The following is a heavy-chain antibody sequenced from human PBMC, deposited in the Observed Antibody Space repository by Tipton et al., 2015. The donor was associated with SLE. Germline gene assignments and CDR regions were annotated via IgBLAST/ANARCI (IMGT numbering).Heavy chain of an antibody. D-gene: IGHD4-11*01. CDR3: ARDRGTVTTLDYFDY. CDR2: ISSSGSTI. V-gene: IGHV3-48*03. CDR1: GFTFSSYE. J-gene: IGHJ4*02. Sequence: SLRLSCAASGFTFSSYEMNWVRQAPGKGLEWVSYISSSGSTIYYADSVKGRFTISRDNTNNSLYLQMNSLRAEDTAVYYCARDRGTVTTLDYFDYWGQGTLVTVSS.